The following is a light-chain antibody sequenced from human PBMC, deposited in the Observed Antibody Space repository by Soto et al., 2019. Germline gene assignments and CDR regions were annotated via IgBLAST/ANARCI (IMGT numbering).Light chain of an antibody. Sequence: AMRMTQSPSALSASTGDRVTITCRASQGISSYLAWYQQKPGKAPKLLIYAASTLQSGVPSRFSGSGSGTDFTLTISCLQSEDFATYYCQQYNSYWTFGRGTKVDIK. V-gene: IGKV1-8*01. CDR3: QQYNSYWT. J-gene: IGKJ1*01. CDR1: QGISSY. CDR2: AAS.